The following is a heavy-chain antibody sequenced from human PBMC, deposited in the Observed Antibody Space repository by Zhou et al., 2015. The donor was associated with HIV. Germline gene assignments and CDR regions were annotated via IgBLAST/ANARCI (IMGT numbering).Heavy chain of an antibody. Sequence: QVQLVQSGAEVKKPGSSVKVSCKASGGTFSSYAISWVRQAPGQGLEWMGGIIPIFGTANYAQKFQGRVTITADESTSTAYMELSSLRSEDTAVYYCASRASITMVRGAYTTESGVYYYYYGMDVWGQGTTVTVSS. V-gene: IGHV1-69*12. CDR1: GGTFSSYA. CDR2: IIPIFGTA. D-gene: IGHD3-10*01. CDR3: ASRASITMVRGAYTTESGVYYYYYGMDV. J-gene: IGHJ6*02.